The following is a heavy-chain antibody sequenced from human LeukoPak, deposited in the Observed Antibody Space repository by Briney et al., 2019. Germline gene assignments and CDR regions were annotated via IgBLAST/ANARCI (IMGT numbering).Heavy chain of an antibody. CDR3: TRGPRNDP. V-gene: IGHV1-8*01. J-gene: IGHJ5*02. D-gene: IGHD1-14*01. Sequence: ASVKVSCKTSGYPFSTYEINWVRRAAGQRLEWMGWVHPNSGNTAYAQKFQGRVTMTRDTSISTAYMELSGLRSDDTAVYFCTRGPRNDPWGQGTLVTVSS. CDR1: GYPFSTYE. CDR2: VHPNSGNT.